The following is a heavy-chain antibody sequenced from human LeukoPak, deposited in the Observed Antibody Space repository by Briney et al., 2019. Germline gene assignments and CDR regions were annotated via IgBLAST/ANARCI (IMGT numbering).Heavy chain of an antibody. J-gene: IGHJ4*02. V-gene: IGHV3-30*02. D-gene: IGHD6-13*01. CDR2: IRYDGSNK. Sequence: GGSLRLSCAASGFTFSSYGMHWVRQAPGKGLEWVAFIRYDGSNKYYADSVKGRFTISRDNSKNTLYLQMNSLRAEDMAVYYCAKDRGLWGIAAAGTQDYWGQGTLVTVSS. CDR1: GFTFSSYG. CDR3: AKDRGLWGIAAAGTQDY.